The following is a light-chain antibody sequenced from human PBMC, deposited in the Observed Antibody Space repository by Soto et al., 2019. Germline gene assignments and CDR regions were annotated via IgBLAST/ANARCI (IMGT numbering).Light chain of an antibody. V-gene: IGKV3-20*01. Sequence: VLTQSPGTLSLSPGERATLSCMASQSVSNSYLAWYQQKPGQGPRLLIYGASSRATGIPDRFRGSGSGTDFTLTISRLEPEDFAVYYCQHYGSSPPLTFGGGTKVEIK. CDR3: QHYGSSPPLT. J-gene: IGKJ4*01. CDR2: GAS. CDR1: QSVSNSY.